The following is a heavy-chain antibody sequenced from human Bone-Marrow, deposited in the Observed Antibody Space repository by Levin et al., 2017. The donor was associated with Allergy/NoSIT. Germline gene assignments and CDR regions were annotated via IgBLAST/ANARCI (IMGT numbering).Heavy chain of an antibody. CDR2: IIPIFGTA. J-gene: IGHJ3*02. CDR1: GGTFSSYA. D-gene: IGHD3-3*01. CDR3: AREATSYDFWSGYSYDAFDI. Sequence: SVKVSCKASGGTFSSYAISWVRQAPGQGLEWMGGIIPIFGTANYAQKFQGRVTITADESTSTAYMELSSLRSEDTAVYYCAREATSYDFWSGYSYDAFDIWGQGTMVTVSS. V-gene: IGHV1-69*13.